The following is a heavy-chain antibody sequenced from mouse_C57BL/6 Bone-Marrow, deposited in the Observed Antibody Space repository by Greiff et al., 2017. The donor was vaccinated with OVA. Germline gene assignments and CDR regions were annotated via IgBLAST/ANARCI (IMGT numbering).Heavy chain of an antibody. D-gene: IGHD1-1*01. CDR1: GYSFTDYN. Sequence: VQLQQSGPELVKPGASVKISCKASGYSFTDYNMNWVKQSNVKSLEWIGLINPNYGTTSYNQKFKGKATLTVDQSASTAYMQLNSLTSEDSAVYDCSVYYGNSYRYFDVWGTGTTVTVSS. CDR2: INPNYGTT. J-gene: IGHJ1*03. V-gene: IGHV1-39*01. CDR3: SVYYGNSYRYFDV.